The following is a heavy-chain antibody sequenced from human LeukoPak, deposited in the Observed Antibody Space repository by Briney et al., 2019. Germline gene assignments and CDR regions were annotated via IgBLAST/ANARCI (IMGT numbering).Heavy chain of an antibody. D-gene: IGHD7-27*01. CDR1: GFTFSSYA. CDR3: AKVSGDAPLYYYYYYMGV. J-gene: IGHJ6*03. V-gene: IGHV3-23*01. Sequence: GGSLRLSCAASGFTFSSYAMSWVRQAPGKGLEWVSAISGSGGSTYYADSVKGRFTISRDNSKNTLYLQMNSLRAEDTAVYYCAKVSGDAPLYYYYYYMGVWGKGTTVTVSS. CDR2: ISGSGGST.